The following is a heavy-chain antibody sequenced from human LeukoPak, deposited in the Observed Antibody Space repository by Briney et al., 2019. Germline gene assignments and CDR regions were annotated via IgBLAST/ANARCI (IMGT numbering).Heavy chain of an antibody. D-gene: IGHD3-3*01. J-gene: IGHJ6*02. Sequence: GGSLRLSCAGSGFTFSSHWMTWVRQAPGKGLEWVASIKDDGSEKHFLDSVNGRFAISRDNAKNSLYLQMSSLRAEDTAVYYCVRRGITISGVLVYHYSGLDVWGQGTTVTVSS. CDR3: VRRGITISGVLVYHYSGLDV. V-gene: IGHV3-7*02. CDR2: IKDDGSEK. CDR1: GFTFSSHW.